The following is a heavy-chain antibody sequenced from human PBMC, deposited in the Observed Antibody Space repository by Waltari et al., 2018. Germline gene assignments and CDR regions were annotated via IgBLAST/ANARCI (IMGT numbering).Heavy chain of an antibody. CDR1: GFTLSSHW. CDR3: TRTRYCSTTSCQVDWFDP. Sequence: EVQLVECGGGLVQPGGSLRLSCAASGFTLSSHWMHWVREAPGKGRVWVSRINGDGGSTSYADSVKGRFTISRDNANNTLYLQMNSLRAEDTAVYYCTRTRYCSTTSCQVDWFDPWGQGTLVTVSS. CDR2: INGDGGST. D-gene: IGHD2-2*01. J-gene: IGHJ5*02. V-gene: IGHV3-74*01.